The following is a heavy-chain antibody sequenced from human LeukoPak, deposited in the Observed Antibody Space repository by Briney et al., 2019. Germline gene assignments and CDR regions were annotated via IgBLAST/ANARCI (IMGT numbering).Heavy chain of an antibody. J-gene: IGHJ6*03. CDR1: GFTFSSYS. Sequence: PGGSLRLSCTASGFTFSSYSMNWVRQAPGKGLEWVSSISTSSSYIYYADSVKGRFTISRNNVKNSLYLQMNSLRAEDTAVYYCARGSSSDSLYYYYMDVWGKGTTVTVSS. D-gene: IGHD6-25*01. CDR2: ISTSSSYI. CDR3: ARGSSSDSLYYYYMDV. V-gene: IGHV3-21*01.